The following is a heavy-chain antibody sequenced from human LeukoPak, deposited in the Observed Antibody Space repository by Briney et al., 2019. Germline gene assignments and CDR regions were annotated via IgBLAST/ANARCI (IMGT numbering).Heavy chain of an antibody. CDR3: ARRGSYDTFDI. V-gene: IGHV4-39*01. CDR2: IYYSGSP. D-gene: IGHD1-26*01. CDR1: GDSISSSGSY. Sequence: PSETLSLTCTVSGDSISSSGSYWGWIRQPPGKGLEWIGNIYYSGSPYYNPSLKSRVTISVDTSKNQFSLKLTSVTAADTAVFYCARRGSYDTFDIWGHGTLVTVSS. J-gene: IGHJ3*02.